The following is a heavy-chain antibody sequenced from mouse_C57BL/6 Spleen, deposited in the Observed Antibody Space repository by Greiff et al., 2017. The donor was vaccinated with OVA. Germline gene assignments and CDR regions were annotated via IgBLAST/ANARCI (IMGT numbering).Heavy chain of an antibody. CDR3: ARVYYGSTLDY. J-gene: IGHJ2*01. Sequence: VQLQQPGTELVKPGASVKLSCKASGYTFTDYWMHWVKQRPGQGLEWIGNINPNNGGTNYNQKFKSKATLTVDKSSSTAYMQLRSLTSEDSAVYDCARVYYGSTLDYWGQGTTLTVSS. CDR2: INPNNGGT. V-gene: IGHV1-53*01. CDR1: GYTFTDYW. D-gene: IGHD1-1*01.